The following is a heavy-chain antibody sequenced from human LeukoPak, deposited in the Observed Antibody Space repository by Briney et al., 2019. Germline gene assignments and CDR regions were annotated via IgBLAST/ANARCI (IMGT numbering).Heavy chain of an antibody. J-gene: IGHJ4*02. Sequence: TGGSLRLSCAASGFTFSSYNMNWVRQAPGKGLEWVASISSSSNYIYYVDSVKGRFTISRDNAKNSLYLQMNSLRAEDTAVYYCARGGSCFDYWGQGTLVTVSS. CDR1: GFTFSSYN. CDR3: ARGGSCFDY. CDR2: ISSSSNYI. V-gene: IGHV3-21*01. D-gene: IGHD1-26*01.